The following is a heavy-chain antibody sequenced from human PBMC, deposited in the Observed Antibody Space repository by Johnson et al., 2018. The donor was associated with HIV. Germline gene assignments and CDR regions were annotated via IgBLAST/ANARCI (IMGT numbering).Heavy chain of an antibody. CDR2: IKQDGSEK. Sequence: VQLVESGGGVVQPGGSLRLSCAASGFTFSSYGMHWVRQAPGKGLEWVANIKQDGSEKYYVDSVKGRFTISRDNSNNMVYLQMDSLRPEDTAVYYCARDGRDLVTRGLLGLRWAMWG. D-gene: IGHD5-18*01. CDR1: GFTFSSYG. J-gene: IGHJ1*01. V-gene: IGHV3-7*01. CDR3: ARDGRDLVTRGLLGLRWAM.